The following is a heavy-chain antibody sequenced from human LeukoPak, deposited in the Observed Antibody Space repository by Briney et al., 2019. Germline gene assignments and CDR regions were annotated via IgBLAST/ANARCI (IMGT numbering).Heavy chain of an antibody. J-gene: IGHJ4*02. CDR2: ISSSSSYI. V-gene: IGHV3-21*01. CDR3: ARAIPSYYYDRSGYYQDDY. Sequence: GGSLRLSCAASGFTFSSYSMNWVRQAPGKGLEWVSSISSSSSYIYYADSVKGRFTISRDNAKNSLYLQMNSLRAEDTAVYYCARAIPSYYYDRSGYYQDDYWGQGTLVTVSS. CDR1: GFTFSSYS. D-gene: IGHD3-22*01.